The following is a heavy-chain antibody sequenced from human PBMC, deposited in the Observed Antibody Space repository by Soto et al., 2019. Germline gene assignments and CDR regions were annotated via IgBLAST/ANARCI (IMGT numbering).Heavy chain of an antibody. CDR1: GFTFSSYG. D-gene: IGHD4-17*01. Sequence: QVQLVESGGGVVQPGRSLRLSCAASGFTFSSYGMHWVRQAPGKGLEWVAVIWYDGSNKYYADSVKGRFTISRDNSKNTLYLQRNSLRAEDTAVYYCARVSYGGSVVLDYWGQGTLVTVSS. V-gene: IGHV3-33*01. J-gene: IGHJ4*02. CDR3: ARVSYGGSVVLDY. CDR2: IWYDGSNK.